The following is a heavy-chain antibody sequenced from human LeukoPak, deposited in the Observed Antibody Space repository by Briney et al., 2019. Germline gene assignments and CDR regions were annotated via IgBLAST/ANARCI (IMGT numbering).Heavy chain of an antibody. D-gene: IGHD6-13*01. CDR3: AKDISTAKYYYYYGMDV. V-gene: IGHV3-9*01. Sequence: PGRSLRLSCAASGFTFDDYAMHWVRQAPGKGLEWVSGISWSSGSIGYADSVKGRFTISRDNAKNSLYLQMNSLRAEGTALYYCAKDISTAKYYYYYGMDVWGQGTTVTVSS. J-gene: IGHJ6*02. CDR2: ISWSSGSI. CDR1: GFTFDDYA.